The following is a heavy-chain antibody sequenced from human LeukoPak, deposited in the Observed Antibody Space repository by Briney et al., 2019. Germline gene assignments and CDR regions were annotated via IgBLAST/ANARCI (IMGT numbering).Heavy chain of an antibody. CDR2: IKQDGSEK. V-gene: IGHV3-7*01. D-gene: IGHD1-26*01. CDR1: GFTFSSYW. CDR3: ASRTPLFVGARNDY. Sequence: GGSLRLSCAASGFTFSSYWMSWVRQAPGKGLEGVANIKQDGSEKYYVDSVKGRFTISRDNAKNSLYLQMNSLRAEDTAVYCCASRTPLFVGARNDYWGQGTLVTVSS. J-gene: IGHJ4*02.